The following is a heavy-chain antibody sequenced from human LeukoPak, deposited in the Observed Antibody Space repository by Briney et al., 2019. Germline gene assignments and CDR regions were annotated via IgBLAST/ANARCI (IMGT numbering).Heavy chain of an antibody. J-gene: IGHJ4*02. CDR1: GFTFSKYW. CDR2: SDGSDT. Sequence: SGGSLRLSCEGSGFTFSKYWLHWVRHTPGKGLVWVSRSDGSDTSYADSVKGRFTISRDNAKNTLFLQMSSLRAEDTAVYYCARVESGSCSNTRCRSIDFWGRGTLVTVSS. CDR3: ARVESGSCSNTRCRSIDF. D-gene: IGHD2-2*01. V-gene: IGHV3-74*01.